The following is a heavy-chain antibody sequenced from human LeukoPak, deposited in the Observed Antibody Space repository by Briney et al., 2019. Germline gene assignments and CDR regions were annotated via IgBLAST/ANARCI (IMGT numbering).Heavy chain of an antibody. V-gene: IGHV3-7*01. CDR2: IKQDGSEK. Sequence: PSETLSLTCTVSGGSISSSSYYWGWVRQAPGKGLEGVANIKQDGSEKYYVDSVKVRFTISRDNAKNSLYLQMNSLRAEDTAVYYCASNMELRQSLDWGQGTLVTVSS. CDR1: GGSISSSSYY. D-gene: IGHD1-7*01. CDR3: ASNMELRQSLD. J-gene: IGHJ4*02.